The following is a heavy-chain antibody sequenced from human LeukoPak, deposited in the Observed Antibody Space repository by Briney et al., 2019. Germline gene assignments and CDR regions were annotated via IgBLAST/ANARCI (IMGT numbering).Heavy chain of an antibody. CDR2: ISGSGGST. D-gene: IGHD2-15*01. V-gene: IGHV3-23*01. J-gene: IGHJ4*02. CDR3: AKLKGTLLDY. CDR1: GFTFSRYA. Sequence: GGSLRLSCAASGFTFSRYAMSWVRQAPGKGLEWVSAISGSGGSTYYADSVKGQFTISRDNSKNTLYLQMNSMRAEDTAVYYCAKLKGTLLDYWGQGTLVTVSS.